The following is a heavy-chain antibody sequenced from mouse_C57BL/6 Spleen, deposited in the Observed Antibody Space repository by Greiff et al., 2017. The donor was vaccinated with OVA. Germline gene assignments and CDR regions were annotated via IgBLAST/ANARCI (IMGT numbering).Heavy chain of an antibody. CDR1: GYTFTDYY. CDR3: AREGYQGYFGY. J-gene: IGHJ2*01. V-gene: IGHV1-76*01. Sequence: VKLQQSGAELVRPGASVKLSCKASGYTFTDYYINWVKQRPGQGLEWIARIYPGSGNTYYNEKFKGKATLTAEKSSSTAYMQLSSLTSEDSAVYFCAREGYQGYFGYWGQGTTLTVAS. D-gene: IGHD2-2*01. CDR2: IYPGSGNT.